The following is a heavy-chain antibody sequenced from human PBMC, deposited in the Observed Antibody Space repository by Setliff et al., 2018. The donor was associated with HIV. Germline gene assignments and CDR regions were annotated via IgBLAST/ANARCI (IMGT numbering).Heavy chain of an antibody. Sequence: KTSETLSLTCTVSGDSISSSSYYWSWIRQPAGKGLEWIGRIYTSGRTNYNPSLKSRVTISIDMSKNQFSLRLSSVTAADTAVYYCARLAGQRTIAAADYFFDFWGQGALVTVSS. CDR1: GDSISSSSYY. J-gene: IGHJ4*02. V-gene: IGHV4-61*02. CDR3: ARLAGQRTIAAADYFFDF. CDR2: IYTSGRT. D-gene: IGHD6-13*01.